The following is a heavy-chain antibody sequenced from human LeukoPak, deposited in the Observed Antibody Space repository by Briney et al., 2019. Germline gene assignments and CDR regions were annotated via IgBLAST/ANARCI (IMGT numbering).Heavy chain of an antibody. V-gene: IGHV4-59*01. CDR1: GGSISTYY. J-gene: IGHJ5*02. CDR2: IYDSGST. Sequence: SETLSLTCTVSGGSISTYYWSWIRQSPGKAMEWIGYIYDSGSTNYNPSLKSRVTISLDTSKNQSSLKLRSMTAADTAVYFCARLATPLSWFDPWGQGTLVTVSS. D-gene: IGHD2-15*01. CDR3: ARLATPLSWFDP.